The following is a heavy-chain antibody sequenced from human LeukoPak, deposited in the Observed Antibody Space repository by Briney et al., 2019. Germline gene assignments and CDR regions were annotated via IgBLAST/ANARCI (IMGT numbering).Heavy chain of an antibody. CDR3: ARAGYSGYDSFDY. CDR1: GYTFTGYY. V-gene: IGHV1-2*02. CDR2: INPNSGGT. J-gene: IGHJ4*02. Sequence: ASVKVSCGASGYTFTGYYMHWVRQAPGQGLEWMGWINPNSGGTNYAQKFQGRVTMTRDTSISTAYMELSRLRSDDTAVYYCARAGYSGYDSFDYWGQGTLVTVSS. D-gene: IGHD5-12*01.